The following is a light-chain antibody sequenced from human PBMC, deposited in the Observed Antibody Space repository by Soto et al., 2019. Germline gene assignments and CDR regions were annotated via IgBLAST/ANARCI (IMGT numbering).Light chain of an antibody. V-gene: IGLV2-14*01. CDR3: SSYINSSTLV. CDR2: EDT. J-gene: IGLJ3*02. Sequence: QSVLTQPASVSGSPGQSITISCTGTSSDVDGYNFVSWYQQHPGKAPKLMIYEDTNRPSGVSNRFSGSKSGNTASLTISGLQAEDEADYYCSSYINSSTLVFGGGTKLTVL. CDR1: SSDVDGYNF.